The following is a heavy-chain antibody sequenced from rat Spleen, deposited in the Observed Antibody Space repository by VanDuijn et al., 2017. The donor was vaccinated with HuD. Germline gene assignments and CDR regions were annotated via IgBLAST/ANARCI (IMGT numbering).Heavy chain of an antibody. CDR2: IRSGGST. V-gene: IGHV2-65*01. J-gene: IGHJ3*01. CDR3: ARERSFAY. Sequence: QVQLKETGPGLVQPTQTLSITCTVSGFSLTSYYMQWVRQTPGKGLEWMGFIRSGGSTEYNSEFKSRLSISRDTSKNQVFLKMNSLKTEDTGVYDCARERSFAYWGQGTLVTVSS. CDR1: GFSLTSYY.